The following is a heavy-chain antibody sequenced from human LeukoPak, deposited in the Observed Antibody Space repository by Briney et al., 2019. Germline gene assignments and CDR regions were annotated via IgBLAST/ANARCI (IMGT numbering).Heavy chain of an antibody. J-gene: IGHJ6*02. CDR3: ARVYSSSWTYYYGMDV. CDR1: GGTFSSYA. D-gene: IGHD6-13*01. Sequence: SVNVSCTASGGTFSSYAISWVRQAPGQGLEWMGGIIPIFGTANYAQKFQGRVMITADESTSTAYMELSSLRSEDTAVYYCARVYSSSWTYYYGMDVWGQGTTVTVSS. CDR2: IIPIFGTA. V-gene: IGHV1-69*13.